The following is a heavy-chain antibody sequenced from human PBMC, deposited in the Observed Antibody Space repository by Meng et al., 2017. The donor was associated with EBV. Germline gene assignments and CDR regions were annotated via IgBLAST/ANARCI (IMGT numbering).Heavy chain of an antibody. Sequence: VQPQGSGPGLVKASGDLSPTLTSPGAPGGGGPFHWSWIRQPPGKELQWIGYIYDGGTTIYNPSLKSRVTIFLDTSRNQFSLGLRSVTTADTAVYYCAKSSSSTPGVVDSWGQGTLVTVSS. CDR2: IYDGGTT. D-gene: IGHD2-2*01. V-gene: IGHV4-61*01. CDR1: GAPGGGGPFH. J-gene: IGHJ4*02. CDR3: AKSSSSTPGVVDS.